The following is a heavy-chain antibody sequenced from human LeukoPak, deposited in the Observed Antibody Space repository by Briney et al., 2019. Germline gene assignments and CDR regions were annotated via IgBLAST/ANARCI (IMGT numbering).Heavy chain of an antibody. V-gene: IGHV4-34*01. CDR3: ARGQGSSSWYRY. CDR2: INHSGST. CDR1: GGSFSGYY. J-gene: IGHJ4*01. Sequence: SETLSLTCAVYGGSFSGYYWSWIRQPPGKGLEWIGEINHSGSTNYNPSLKSRVTISVDTSKNQFSLKLSSVTAADTAVYYCARGQGSSSWYRYWGHGTLVTVSS. D-gene: IGHD6-13*01.